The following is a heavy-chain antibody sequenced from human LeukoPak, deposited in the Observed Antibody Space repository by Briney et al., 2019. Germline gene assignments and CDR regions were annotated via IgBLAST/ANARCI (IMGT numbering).Heavy chain of an antibody. CDR1: GFTFSSYD. CDR2: IGTAGDT. CDR3: ARTSGTYYEFDY. J-gene: IGHJ4*02. V-gene: IGHV3-13*04. Sequence: SGGSLRLSCAASGFTFSSYDMHWVRQATGKGLEWVSAIGTAGDTYYPGSVKGRFTISRENAKNSLYPQMNSLRAGDTAVYYCARTSGTYYEFDYWGQGTLVTVSS. D-gene: IGHD1-26*01.